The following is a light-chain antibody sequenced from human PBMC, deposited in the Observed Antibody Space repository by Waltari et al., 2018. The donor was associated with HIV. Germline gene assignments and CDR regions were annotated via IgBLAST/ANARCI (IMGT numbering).Light chain of an antibody. CDR2: EVS. J-gene: IGLJ1*01. Sequence: QSALTQPPSASGSPGQSVTISCTGTSSDVGGYNYVYWYQQHPGKAPKLMIYEVSKRPSGVPDRFSGSKSGNTASLTVSGLQAEDEADYYCSSYAGTITPYVFGIGTKVTVL. CDR3: SSYAGTITPYV. CDR1: SSDVGGYNY. V-gene: IGLV2-8*01.